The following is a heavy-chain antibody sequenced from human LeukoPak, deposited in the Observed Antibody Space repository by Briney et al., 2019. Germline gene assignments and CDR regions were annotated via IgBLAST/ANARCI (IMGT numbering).Heavy chain of an antibody. CDR1: GFTFSHYA. V-gene: IGHV3-23*01. D-gene: IGHD2-21*02. CDR3: ARDCGGDCYSVFDY. J-gene: IGHJ4*02. Sequence: GGSPRLSCAVSGFTFSHYAMSWVRQAPGTGLEWVGSLTDSGDATYYADSVKGRFTISRDNSKNTLYLQMNSLRAEDTAVYYCARDCGGDCYSVFDYWGQGTLVTVSS. CDR2: LTDSGDAT.